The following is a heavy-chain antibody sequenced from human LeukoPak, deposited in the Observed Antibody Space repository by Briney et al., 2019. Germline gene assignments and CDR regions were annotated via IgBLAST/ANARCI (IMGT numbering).Heavy chain of an antibody. Sequence: TSETLSLTCTVSGDSMTNYYWSWVRQPPGKGLEWIGYIYYTGSTNYSPSLKSRVTISVDTSKNQFSLKLSSVTAADTAVYYCARHWGPEGSGGHYFDYWGQGTLVTVSS. CDR1: GDSMTNYY. D-gene: IGHD6-19*01. J-gene: IGHJ4*02. V-gene: IGHV4-59*08. CDR2: IYYTGST. CDR3: ARHWGPEGSGGHYFDY.